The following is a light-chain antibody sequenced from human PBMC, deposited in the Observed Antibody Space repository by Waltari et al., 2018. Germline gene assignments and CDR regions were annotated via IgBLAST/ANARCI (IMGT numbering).Light chain of an antibody. Sequence: DIVMTQSPDSLTVSLGERATINCKPIQSVLHSSNTQNYLAWYQQKPRQPPRLLIYWASTRESGVPDRFSGSGSGTDFTLTISSLQAEDVAVYYCQQYYTIPLTFGQGTRLEIK. CDR2: WAS. V-gene: IGKV4-1*01. CDR3: QQYYTIPLT. J-gene: IGKJ5*01. CDR1: QSVLHSSNTQNY.